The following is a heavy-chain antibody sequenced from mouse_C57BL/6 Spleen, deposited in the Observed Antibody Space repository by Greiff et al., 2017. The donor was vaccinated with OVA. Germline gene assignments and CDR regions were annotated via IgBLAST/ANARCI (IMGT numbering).Heavy chain of an antibody. CDR1: GYTFTDYY. J-gene: IGHJ1*03. Sequence: VKLMESGAELVRPGASVKLSCKASGYTFTDYYINWVKQRPGQGLEWIARIYPGSGNTYYNEKFKGKATLTAEKSSSTAYMQLSSLTSEDSAVYFCARVTTDWYFDVWGTGTTVTVSS. CDR3: ARVTTDWYFDV. D-gene: IGHD1-1*01. V-gene: IGHV1-76*01. CDR2: IYPGSGNT.